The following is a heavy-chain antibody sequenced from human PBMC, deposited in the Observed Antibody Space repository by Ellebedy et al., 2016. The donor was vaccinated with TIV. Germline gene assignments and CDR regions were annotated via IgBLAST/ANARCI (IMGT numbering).Heavy chain of an antibody. CDR1: GYTFTTYA. Sequence: AASVKVSCKASGYTFTTYAISWARQAPGQGLEWMGWINPNSGGTNYAQKFPGRVTMTRDTSISTAYMELSRLRSDDTAVYYCAREKGGKYYFDYWGQGTLVTVSS. CDR3: AREKGGKYYFDY. J-gene: IGHJ4*02. CDR2: INPNSGGT. V-gene: IGHV1-2*02.